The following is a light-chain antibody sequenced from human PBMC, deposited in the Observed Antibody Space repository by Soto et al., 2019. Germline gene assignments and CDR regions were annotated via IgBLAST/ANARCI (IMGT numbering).Light chain of an antibody. V-gene: IGKV1-39*01. CDR3: QQSYSTPWA. CDR2: AAS. J-gene: IGKJ1*01. Sequence: DIQMTQSPSTLSASVGDGVTITCRASQSISSYLNWYQQKPGKAPKLLIYAASSLQSGVPSRFSGSGSGTDFTLTISSLHPEDFATYYCQQSYSTPWAFGQGTKVDI. CDR1: QSISSY.